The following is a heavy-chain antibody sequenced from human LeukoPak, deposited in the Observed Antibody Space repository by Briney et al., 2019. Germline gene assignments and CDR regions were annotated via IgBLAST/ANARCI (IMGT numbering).Heavy chain of an antibody. D-gene: IGHD3-9*01. V-gene: IGHV4-39*07. CDR1: GGSISSSRYY. CDR3: AGDRGQYVDWLLANY. Sequence: SETLSLTCTVSGGSISSSRYYWGWIRQPPGKGLEWIGSIYNSEHTYYNPSLKSRVAISIDTSKNQISLKLSSVSAADTAVYYCAGDRGQYVDWLLANYWGQGTLVTVSS. J-gene: IGHJ4*02. CDR2: IYNSEHT.